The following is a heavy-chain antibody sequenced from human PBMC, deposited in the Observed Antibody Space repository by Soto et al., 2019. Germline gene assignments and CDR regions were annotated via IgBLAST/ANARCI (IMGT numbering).Heavy chain of an antibody. D-gene: IGHD2-15*01. V-gene: IGHV3-21*01. CDR3: ARDQLAATVYYYYYMDV. Sequence: GGSLRLSCAASGFTFSSYSMNWVRQAPGKGLEWVSSISSSSSYIYYADSVKGRFTISRDNAKNSLYLQMNSLRAEDTAVYYCARDQLAATVYYYYYMDVWGKGTTVTVSS. CDR1: GFTFSSYS. J-gene: IGHJ6*03. CDR2: ISSSSSYI.